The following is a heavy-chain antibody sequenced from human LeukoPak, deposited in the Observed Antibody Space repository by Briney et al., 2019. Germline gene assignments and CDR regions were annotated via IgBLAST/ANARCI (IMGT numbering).Heavy chain of an antibody. CDR2: LFWDDDK. V-gene: IGHV2-5*02. J-gene: IGHJ4*02. D-gene: IGHD2-15*01. Sequence: SGPTLCKPPRPRTLTFTFSGFSRSTRGVAGGWIRQPPEKALEWLSILFWDDDKRYSRSLQSRLTIAKDTSKNQVVLTVTNIDPADTATYYCAHSLRLPSCSGGNCYYFDYWGQGTLVTVSS. CDR3: AHSLRLPSCSGGNCYYFDY. CDR1: GFSRSTRGVA.